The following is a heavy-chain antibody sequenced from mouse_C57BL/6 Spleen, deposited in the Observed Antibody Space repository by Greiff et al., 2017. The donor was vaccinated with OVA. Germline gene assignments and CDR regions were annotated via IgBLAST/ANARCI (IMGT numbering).Heavy chain of an antibody. V-gene: IGHV14-4*01. CDR3: TPAYYSNYEGFAY. Sequence: EVQLQQSGAELVRPGASVKLSCTASGFNIKDDYMHWVKQRPEQGLEWIGWIDPENGDTEYASKFQGKATITADTSSNTAYLQLSSLTSEDTAVYYCTPAYYSNYEGFAYWGQGTLVTVSA. CDR2: IDPENGDT. CDR1: GFNIKDDY. J-gene: IGHJ3*01. D-gene: IGHD2-5*01.